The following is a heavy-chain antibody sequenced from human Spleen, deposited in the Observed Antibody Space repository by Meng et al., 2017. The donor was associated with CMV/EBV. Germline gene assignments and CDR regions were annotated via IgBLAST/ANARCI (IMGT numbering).Heavy chain of an antibody. J-gene: IGHJ4*02. CDR2: INHNGST. D-gene: IGHD6-13*01. CDR1: SFSGYY. Sequence: SFSGYYWSWSRQPPGKGLEWIGEINHNGSTNYNPSLKSRVTISVDTSKNQFSLKLSSVTAADTAVYYCARGWQYGYSSSWYSGRLDYWGQGTLVTVSS. V-gene: IGHV4-34*01. CDR3: ARGWQYGYSSSWYSGRLDY.